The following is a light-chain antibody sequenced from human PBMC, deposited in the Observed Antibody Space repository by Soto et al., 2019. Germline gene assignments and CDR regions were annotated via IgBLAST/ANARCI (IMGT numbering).Light chain of an antibody. Sequence: EIVLTQSPGTLSLSPGERATLSCRASHSVSSNLAWYQQKPGQAPRLLIYGASSRATGIPDRFSGSGSGTDFTLTISRLEPEDFAVYYCQQYGSSPRTFGQGTKVDIK. CDR1: HSVSSN. J-gene: IGKJ1*01. V-gene: IGKV3-20*01. CDR2: GAS. CDR3: QQYGSSPRT.